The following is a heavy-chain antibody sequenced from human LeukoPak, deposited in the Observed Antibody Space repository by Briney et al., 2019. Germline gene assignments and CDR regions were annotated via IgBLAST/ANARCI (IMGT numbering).Heavy chain of an antibody. J-gene: IGHJ5*02. CDR2: IYYSGST. Sequence: TLSLTCTVSGGSINSGGYYWSWIRQHPGKGLEWIGYIYYSGSTYYNPSLKSRVTISVDTSKNQFSLKLSSVTAADTAVYYCARYYGDYGWFDLWGQGTLVTVSS. CDR1: GGSINSGGYY. CDR3: ARYYGDYGWFDL. V-gene: IGHV4-31*03. D-gene: IGHD4-17*01.